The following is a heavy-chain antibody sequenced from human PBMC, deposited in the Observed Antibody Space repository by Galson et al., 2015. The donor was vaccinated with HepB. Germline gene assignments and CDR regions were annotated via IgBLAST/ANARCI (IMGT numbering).Heavy chain of an antibody. CDR2: ISAYNGNT. V-gene: IGHV1-18*04. CDR3: ARRLRNDTVGMDV. CDR1: GYTFTSYG. Sequence: SVKVSCKASGYTFTSYGISWVRQAPGQGLEWMGWISAYNGNTNYAQKLQGRVTMTTDTSTSTAYMELRSLRSGDTAVYYCARRLRNDTVGMDVWGQGTTVTVSS. J-gene: IGHJ6*02. D-gene: IGHD1-1*01.